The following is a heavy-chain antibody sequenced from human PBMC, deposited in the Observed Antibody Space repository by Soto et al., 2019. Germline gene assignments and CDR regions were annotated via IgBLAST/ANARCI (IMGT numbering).Heavy chain of an antibody. J-gene: IGHJ5*02. CDR2: IFHDGNT. V-gene: IGHV4-4*02. CDR3: ARHEGWTGPDQ. D-gene: IGHD2-8*02. CDR1: GASIGSGGW. Sequence: SETLSLTCAVSGASIGSGGWWSWVRQPPGKGLEWIAEIFHDGNTNYSPSLKSRVTIPVDKSQNQFSLNVYSVTAADTAVYYCARHEGWTGPDQWGQGTLVTVSS.